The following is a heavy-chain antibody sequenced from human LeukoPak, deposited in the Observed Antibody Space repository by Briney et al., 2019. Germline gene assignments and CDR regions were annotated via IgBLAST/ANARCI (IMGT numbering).Heavy chain of an antibody. V-gene: IGHV1-8*01. CDR3: AFRTDMEAFDI. Sequence: ASVKVSCKASGYTFTSYDIDWVRQATGQGLEWMGWMNPNSGNTGYAQKFQGRGTMTRNTSISTAYMELSSLRSEDTAVYYCAFRTDMEAFDIWGQGTMVTVSS. CDR1: GYTFTSYD. J-gene: IGHJ3*02. CDR2: MNPNSGNT. D-gene: IGHD1-14*01.